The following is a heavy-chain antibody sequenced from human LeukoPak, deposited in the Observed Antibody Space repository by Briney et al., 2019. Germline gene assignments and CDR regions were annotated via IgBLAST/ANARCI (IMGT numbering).Heavy chain of an antibody. D-gene: IGHD3-22*01. CDR3: VRGRHYSGGYYYGFSFDY. CDR1: GGSFSGYY. Sequence: SETLSLTCAVYGGSFSGYYWSWIRQPPGKGLEWIGEINHSGSTNYNPSLKSRVTISVDTSKSQFSLKLSCVAAADTAVYYCVRGRHYSGGYYYGFSFDYWGQGTLVTVSS. V-gene: IGHV4-34*01. J-gene: IGHJ4*02. CDR2: INHSGST.